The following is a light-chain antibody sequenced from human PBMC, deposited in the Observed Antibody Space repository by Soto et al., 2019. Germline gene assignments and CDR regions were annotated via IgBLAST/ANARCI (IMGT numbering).Light chain of an antibody. V-gene: IGKV3-20*01. CDR1: QSVTTN. Sequence: EIVLRQSPATLSLPPGDRATLSCRASQSVTTNVAWYQHKPGQAPGLLIYGASTRATGIPVRFSGSGSGTEFTLTISRLEPEDFAVYYCQQYGSSPWPFGQGTKVDIK. CDR2: GAS. J-gene: IGKJ1*01. CDR3: QQYGSSPWP.